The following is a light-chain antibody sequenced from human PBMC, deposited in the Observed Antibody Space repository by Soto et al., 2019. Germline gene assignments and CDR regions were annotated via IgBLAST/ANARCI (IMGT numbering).Light chain of an antibody. CDR2: DVS. Sequence: QSALTQPASVSGSPGQSITISGTGTSSDVGNSIYVSWYQHHPGKAPKLVIYDVSDRPSGISDLFSASKSGNTASLTISGLQADDEADYYCSAFTTDNFVIFGGGTNLTVL. CDR3: SAFTTDNFVI. V-gene: IGLV2-14*03. CDR1: SSDVGNSIY. J-gene: IGLJ2*01.